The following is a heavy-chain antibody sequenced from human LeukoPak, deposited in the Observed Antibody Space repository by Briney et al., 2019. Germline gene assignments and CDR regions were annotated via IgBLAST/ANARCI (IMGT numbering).Heavy chain of an antibody. J-gene: IGHJ5*02. V-gene: IGHV3-11*05. Sequence: GGSLRLSCAASGFTFSDYSMSSIRQAPGKGLEWVSSIRSSTYTNYADSVKGRFTISRDNAKNSLYLQMNSLRAEDTAVYYCARGSLTGTNWLDPWGQGTLVTVSS. D-gene: IGHD3-9*01. CDR1: GFTFSDYS. CDR2: IRSSTYT. CDR3: ARGSLTGTNWLDP.